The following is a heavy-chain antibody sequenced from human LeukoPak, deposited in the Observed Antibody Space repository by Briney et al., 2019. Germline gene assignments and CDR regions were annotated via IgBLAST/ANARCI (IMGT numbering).Heavy chain of an antibody. CDR1: GYTFTGYY. CDR3: AVTTVTINWFDP. V-gene: IGHV1-2*02. D-gene: IGHD4-11*01. Sequence: ASVKVSCKASGYTFTGYYMHWVRQAPGQGLEWMGWINPNSGGTNYAQKFQGRVTMTRDTSISTAYMELSRLRSDDTAVYYCAVTTVTINWFDPWGQGTLVTVSS. CDR2: INPNSGGT. J-gene: IGHJ5*02.